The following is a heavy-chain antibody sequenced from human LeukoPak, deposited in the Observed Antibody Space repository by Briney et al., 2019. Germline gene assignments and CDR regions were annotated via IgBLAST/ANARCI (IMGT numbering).Heavy chain of an antibody. CDR1: GGSLSPYY. J-gene: IGHJ4*02. Sequence: SETLSLTCSVSGGSLSPYYWSWIRQPPGKGLEWIGYIFSSGSTNYNPSLKSRVTISVDTSRNQFSLKLSSVTAADTAVYYCARRQIYLDYWGQGTLVTVSS. V-gene: IGHV4-4*09. CDR3: ARRQIYLDY. CDR2: IFSSGST.